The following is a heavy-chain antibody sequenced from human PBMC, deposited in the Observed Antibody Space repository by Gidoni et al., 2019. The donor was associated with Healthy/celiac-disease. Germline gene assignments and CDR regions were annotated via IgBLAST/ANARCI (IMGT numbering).Heavy chain of an antibody. CDR1: GYTFTGHY. V-gene: IGHV1-2*02. CDR2: INPNSGGT. Sequence: QVQLVQSGAEVKKPGASVKVSCKASGYTFTGHYMHWVRQAPGQGLEWMGWINPNSGGTNYAQKFQGRVTMTRDTSISTAYMELSRLRSDDTAVYYCARDRIVVVPAAPRGYGMDVWGQGTTVTVSS. CDR3: ARDRIVVVPAAPRGYGMDV. D-gene: IGHD2-2*01. J-gene: IGHJ6*02.